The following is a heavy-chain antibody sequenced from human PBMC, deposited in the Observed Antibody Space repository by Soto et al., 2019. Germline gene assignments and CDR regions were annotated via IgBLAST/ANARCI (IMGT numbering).Heavy chain of an antibody. Sequence: SETLSLTCTVSGGSISSYYWSWIRQPPGKGLEWIGYIYYSGSTNYNPSLKSRVTISVDTSKNQFSLKLSSVTAADTAVYYCATNSGSYYFDYWGQGTLVTVSS. CDR1: GGSISSYY. J-gene: IGHJ4*02. V-gene: IGHV4-59*01. CDR2: IYYSGST. D-gene: IGHD1-26*01. CDR3: ATNSGSYYFDY.